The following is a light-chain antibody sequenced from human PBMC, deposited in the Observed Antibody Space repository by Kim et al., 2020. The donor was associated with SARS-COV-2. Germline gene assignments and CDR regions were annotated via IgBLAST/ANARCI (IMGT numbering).Light chain of an antibody. CDR3: QQCDNLPHT. CDR1: QDISNY. Sequence: DIQMTQSPSSLSASVGDRVTITCQASQDISNYLNWYQQKPGKAPKLLIYDASNLGTGVPSRFSGSGSGTDFIFTISSLQPEDIATYYCQQCDNLPHTFGPGTKVDIK. CDR2: DAS. V-gene: IGKV1-33*01. J-gene: IGKJ3*01.